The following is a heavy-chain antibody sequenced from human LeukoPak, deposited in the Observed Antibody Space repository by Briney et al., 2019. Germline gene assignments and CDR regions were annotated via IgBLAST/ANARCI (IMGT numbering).Heavy chain of an antibody. CDR3: ARGRAGSYYNHNDY. Sequence: GGSLRLSCAASGFTFSSYAMSWVRQPPGKGLNWVSSISGSGGNTFYADSVKGRFTISRDNSKNTLYLQMNSLRAEDTAVYYCARGRAGSYYNHNDYWGQGTLVTVSS. D-gene: IGHD3-10*01. CDR2: ISGSGGNT. J-gene: IGHJ4*01. V-gene: IGHV3-23*01. CDR1: GFTFSSYA.